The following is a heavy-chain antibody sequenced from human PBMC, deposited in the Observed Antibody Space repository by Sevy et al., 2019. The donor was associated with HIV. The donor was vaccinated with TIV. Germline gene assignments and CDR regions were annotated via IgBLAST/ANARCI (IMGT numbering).Heavy chain of an antibody. CDR3: AREGCTKPHDY. CDR1: GFTFSKYS. Sequence: GGPLRLSCVASGFTFSKYSMSWVRQPPGKGLEWVSTLSFGCGEINYADSVKGRFTISRDNSKSSVYLQMNNLRPEDTAVYYCAREGCTKPHDYWGQGTLVTVSS. J-gene: IGHJ4*02. CDR2: LSFGCGEI. D-gene: IGHD2-8*01. V-gene: IGHV3-23*01.